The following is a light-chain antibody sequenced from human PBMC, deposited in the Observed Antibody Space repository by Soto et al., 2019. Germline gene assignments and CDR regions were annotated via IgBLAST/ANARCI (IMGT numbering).Light chain of an antibody. Sequence: IPFTQSPSSLSSPVGGRVSLTCRASQDIAIYLAWYQQKPGEAPKLLIYAASTLYGGVPSRFSGSGSGTDFALTITSLQAEDFATYYCQQLRMYPSTFGGGTKVDIK. CDR2: AAS. CDR3: QQLRMYPST. CDR1: QDIAIY. V-gene: IGKV1-9*01. J-gene: IGKJ4*01.